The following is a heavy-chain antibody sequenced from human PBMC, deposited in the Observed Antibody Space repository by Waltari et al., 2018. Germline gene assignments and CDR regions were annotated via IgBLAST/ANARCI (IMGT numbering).Heavy chain of an antibody. V-gene: IGHV3-9*01. CDR1: GFNFETYT. D-gene: IGHD4-17*01. CDR2: RSWNRASI. CDR3: VGNVATSGDYGYSDH. J-gene: IGHJ4*02. Sequence: EVYLVESGGALVQPVTSLRLSCAASGFNFETYTMHWVRQAPGMGLEWVAGRSWNRASIAYADSVRGRFTISRDNAKKSVSLHMDTLGPEDTALYFCVGNVATSGDYGYSDHWGQGTLVTVSS.